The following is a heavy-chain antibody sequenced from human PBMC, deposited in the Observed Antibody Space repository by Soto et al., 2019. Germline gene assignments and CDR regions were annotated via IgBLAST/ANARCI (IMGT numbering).Heavy chain of an antibody. CDR3: AKDHWNNWKDLDY. Sequence: TGGSLRLSCAASGFTFSSYAIHWVRQAPGKGLEWVSTIRRTADTTYYADSVKGRFTISRYNSKNTVFLQMDSLRAEDTAVYYCAKDHWNNWKDLDYWGQGTLVTVSS. J-gene: IGHJ4*02. D-gene: IGHD1-1*01. CDR1: GFTFSSYA. CDR2: IRRTADTT. V-gene: IGHV3-23*01.